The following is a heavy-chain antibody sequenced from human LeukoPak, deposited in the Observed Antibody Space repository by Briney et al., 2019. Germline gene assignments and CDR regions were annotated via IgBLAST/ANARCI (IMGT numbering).Heavy chain of an antibody. V-gene: IGHV4-59*08. CDR1: GGSISSYY. CDR3: ARRTVVTPNYFDY. CDR2: IYYSGST. Sequence: SETLSLTCTVSGGSISSYYWSWIRQPPGKGLEWIGYIYYSGSTNYNPSLKSRVTISVDTSKNQFSLKLSSVTAADTPVYYCARRTVVTPNYFDYWGQGILVTVSS. J-gene: IGHJ4*02. D-gene: IGHD4-23*01.